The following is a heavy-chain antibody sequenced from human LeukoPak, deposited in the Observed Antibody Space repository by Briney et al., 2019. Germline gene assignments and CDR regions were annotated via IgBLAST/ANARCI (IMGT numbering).Heavy chain of an antibody. Sequence: SETLSLTCTVSGGSISSYYWSWIRQPAGKGLEWIGRIYTSGSTNYNPSLKSRVTMSVDTSKNQFSLKLSSVTAADTAVYYCARGSIEYSSSELDYWGQGTLVTVSS. V-gene: IGHV4-4*07. CDR2: IYTSGST. D-gene: IGHD6-6*01. CDR3: ARGSIEYSSSELDY. CDR1: GGSISSYY. J-gene: IGHJ4*02.